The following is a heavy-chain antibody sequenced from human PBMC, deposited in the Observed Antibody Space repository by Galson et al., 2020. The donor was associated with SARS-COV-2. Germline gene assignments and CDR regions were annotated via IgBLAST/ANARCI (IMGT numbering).Heavy chain of an antibody. CDR1: GGSISSSSYY. J-gene: IGHJ6*02. CDR3: ARDGRLRYFDWLYYYYGMDV. D-gene: IGHD3-9*01. Sequence: SETLSFTCTVSGGSISSSSYYWGWIRQPPGKGLEWIGSIYYSGSTYYNPSLKSRVTISVDTSKNQFSLKLSSVTAADTAVYYCARDGRLRYFDWLYYYYGMDVWGQGTTVTVSS. V-gene: IGHV4-39*07. CDR2: IYYSGST.